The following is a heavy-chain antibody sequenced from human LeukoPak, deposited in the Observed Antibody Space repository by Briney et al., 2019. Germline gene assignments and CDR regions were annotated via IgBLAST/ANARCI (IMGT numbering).Heavy chain of an antibody. D-gene: IGHD4-23*01. CDR1: GYTFTSYA. V-gene: IGHV1-2*02. Sequence: ASVKVSCKASGYTFTSYAMNWVRQAPGQGLEWMGWINPNSGGTNYAQKFQGRVTMTRDTSISTAYMELSRLRSDDTAVYYCARYPDYGGNSGIESWGQGTLVTVSS. J-gene: IGHJ4*02. CDR3: ARYPDYGGNSGIES. CDR2: INPNSGGT.